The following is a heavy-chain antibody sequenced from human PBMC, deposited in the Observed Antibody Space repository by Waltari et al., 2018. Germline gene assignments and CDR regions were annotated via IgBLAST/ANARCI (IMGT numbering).Heavy chain of an antibody. CDR3: AGGRLGVPRRAFDI. D-gene: IGHD3-16*01. Sequence: QVQLQQWGAGLLKPSETLSLTCAVYGGSFSGYYWSWIRQPPGKGLEWIGEINHSGSTNYNPSLKSRVTISVDTSKNQFSLKLSSVTAADTAVYYCAGGRLGVPRRAFDIWGQGTMVTVSS. CDR2: INHSGST. V-gene: IGHV4-34*01. J-gene: IGHJ3*02. CDR1: GGSFSGYY.